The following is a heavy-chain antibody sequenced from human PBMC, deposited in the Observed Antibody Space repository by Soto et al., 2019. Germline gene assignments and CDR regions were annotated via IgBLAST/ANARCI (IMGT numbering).Heavy chain of an antibody. V-gene: IGHV3-30-3*01. J-gene: IGHJ4*02. CDR2: ISENGDRQ. CDR1: GLTFTSSS. CDR3: ARRLATTVSALGY. D-gene: IGHD4-17*01. Sequence: QVQLVQSGGGVVQAGNSLRLSCKASGLTFTSSSFHWVRQAPGKGLEWVAVISENGDRQYSTESVRGRFLISGDSSKNTVDLQMNSLRPEDTGVYFCARRLATTVSALGYWGQGALVTVSS.